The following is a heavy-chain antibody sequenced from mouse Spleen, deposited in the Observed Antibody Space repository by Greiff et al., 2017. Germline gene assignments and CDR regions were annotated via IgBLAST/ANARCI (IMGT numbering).Heavy chain of an antibody. CDR1: GYSFTGYN. CDR3: ARGSFITTVVATDYFDY. D-gene: IGHD1-1*01. Sequence: VQLQQSGPELEKPGASVKISCKASGYSFTGYNMNWVKQSNGKSLEWIGNIDPYYGGTSYNQKFKGKATLTVDKSSSTAYMQLKSLTSEDSAVYYCARGSFITTVVATDYFDYWGQGTTLTVSS. J-gene: IGHJ2*01. V-gene: IGHV1-39*01. CDR2: IDPYYGGT.